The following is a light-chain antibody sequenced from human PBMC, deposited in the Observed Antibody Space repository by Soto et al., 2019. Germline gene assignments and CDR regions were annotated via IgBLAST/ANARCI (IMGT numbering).Light chain of an antibody. CDR2: DAL. CDR1: QSITNR. Sequence: DIQVTQSPSTLSASVGDRVAITCRASQSITNRLAWYQLKPGKAPKVLIYDALNLESGVPSRFSGSGYGTELTLTIRSLQPDDFATYCCQHYGGMWTFGQGTKVDIK. CDR3: QHYGGMWT. J-gene: IGKJ1*01. V-gene: IGKV1-5*01.